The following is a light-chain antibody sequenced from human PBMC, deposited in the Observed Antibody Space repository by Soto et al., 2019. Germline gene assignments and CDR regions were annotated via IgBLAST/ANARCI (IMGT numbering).Light chain of an antibody. CDR1: QSVNHN. CDR3: QQSNNWPYT. Sequence: EIVMTQSTAILSVSPGERATLSCRASQSVNHNLAWYQQKPGQAPRLLFYGASFRATGVPARFSGSGSGTDFTLTISSLQSEDFAIYFCQQSNNWPYTFGQGTKLEIK. V-gene: IGKV3-15*01. CDR2: GAS. J-gene: IGKJ2*01.